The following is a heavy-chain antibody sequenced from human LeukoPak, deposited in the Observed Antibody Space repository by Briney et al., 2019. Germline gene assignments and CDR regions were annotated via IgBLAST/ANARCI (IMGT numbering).Heavy chain of an antibody. D-gene: IGHD3-10*01. Sequence: GGSLKLSCAASGFTFSGSAMHWVRQASGKGREWVGRIRSKANSYATAYAASVKGRFTISRDDSKNTAYLQMNSLKTEDTAVYYCTSHPSLLWFGEVPNWGQGTLVTVSS. CDR3: TSHPSLLWFGEVPN. J-gene: IGHJ4*02. CDR2: IRSKANSYAT. V-gene: IGHV3-73*01. CDR1: GFTFSGSA.